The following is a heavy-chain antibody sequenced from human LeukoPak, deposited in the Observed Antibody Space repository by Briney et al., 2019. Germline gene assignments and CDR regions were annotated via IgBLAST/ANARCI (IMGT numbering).Heavy chain of an antibody. D-gene: IGHD4-17*01. J-gene: IGHJ4*02. V-gene: IGHV4-30-4*01. CDR1: GGSISSGDYY. Sequence: SETLSLTCTVSGGSISSGDYYRSWIRQPPGKGLEWIGYIYYSGSTYYNPSLKSRVTISVDTSKNQFSLKLSSVTAADTAVYYCARDTHDGDYSYYFDYWGQGTLVTVSS. CDR3: ARDTHDGDYSYYFDY. CDR2: IYYSGST.